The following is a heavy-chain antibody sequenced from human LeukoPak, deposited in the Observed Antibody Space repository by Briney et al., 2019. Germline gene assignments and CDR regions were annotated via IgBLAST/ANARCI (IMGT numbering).Heavy chain of an antibody. CDR1: GFAFSSYA. D-gene: IGHD2-2*01. Sequence: QPGGSLRLSCAASGFAFSSYAMSWVRQAPGKGLEWVSAIGTAGDTYYPGSVKGRFTISRENAKNSLYLQMNSLRAGDTAVYYCARDRSGCSSTSCSPYYYYGMDVWGQGTTVTVSS. CDR2: IGTAGDT. CDR3: ARDRSGCSSTSCSPYYYYGMDV. V-gene: IGHV3-13*01. J-gene: IGHJ6*02.